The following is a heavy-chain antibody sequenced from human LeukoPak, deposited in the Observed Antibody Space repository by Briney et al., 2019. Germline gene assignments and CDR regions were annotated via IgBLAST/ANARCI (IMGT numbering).Heavy chain of an antibody. CDR1: GYSFTSYW. Sequence: ESLKISCKGSGYSFTSYWIGWVRQMPGKGPEWMGIIYPGDSDTRYSPSFQGQVTISADKSISTAYLQWSSLKASDTAMYYCASGTVEMATDDAFDIWGQGTMVSVSS. V-gene: IGHV5-51*01. CDR2: IYPGDSDT. J-gene: IGHJ3*02. CDR3: ASGTVEMATDDAFDI. D-gene: IGHD5-12*01.